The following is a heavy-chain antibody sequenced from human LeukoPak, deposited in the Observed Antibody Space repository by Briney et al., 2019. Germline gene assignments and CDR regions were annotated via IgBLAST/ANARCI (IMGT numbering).Heavy chain of an antibody. D-gene: IGHD4-11*01. V-gene: IGHV3-30*02. CDR3: AKDAQRGFDYSNSLEY. Sequence: GGSLRLSCATSGFSFGAYGMHWVRQAPGKGLEWVAYIWYDASNKDYADSVKGRFTISRDNSKNTVSLQMNSLRDEDTAVYYCAKDAQRGFDYSNSLEYWGQGTLVTVSS. CDR1: GFSFGAYG. J-gene: IGHJ4*02. CDR2: IWYDASNK.